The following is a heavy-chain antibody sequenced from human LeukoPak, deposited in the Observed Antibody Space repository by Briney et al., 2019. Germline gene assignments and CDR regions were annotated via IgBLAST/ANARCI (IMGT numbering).Heavy chain of an antibody. D-gene: IGHD5-24*01. CDR1: GYTFTGYY. CDR2: INPNSGGT. Sequence: ASVKVSCKASGYTFTGYYMHWVRQAPGQGLEWMGWINPNSGGTNYAQKFQGSVTMTRDTSISTAYMELSRLRSDDTAVYYCARDRVRRWLALDYWGQGTLVTVSS. V-gene: IGHV1-2*02. CDR3: ARDRVRRWLALDY. J-gene: IGHJ4*02.